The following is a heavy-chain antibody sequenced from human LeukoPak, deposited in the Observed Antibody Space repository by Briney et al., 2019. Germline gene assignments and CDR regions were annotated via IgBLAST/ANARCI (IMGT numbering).Heavy chain of an antibody. CDR3: AKGLGYYSDY. V-gene: IGHV3-30*02. CDR1: GFTFSSYG. D-gene: IGHD1-26*01. J-gene: IGHJ4*02. Sequence: GGSLRLSCAASGFTFSSYGMHWVRQAPGTGLEWVAFMQFDGNGEYYADSVKGRFTISRDNSKNTLFLQMHSLRPEDTALYYCAKGLGYYSDYWGQGTLVTVSS. CDR2: MQFDGNGE.